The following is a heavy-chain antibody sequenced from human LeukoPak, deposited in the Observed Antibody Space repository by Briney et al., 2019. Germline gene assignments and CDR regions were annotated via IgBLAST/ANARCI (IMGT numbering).Heavy chain of an antibody. CDR2: IIPILGIA. V-gene: IGHV1-69*02. Sequence: ASVKVSCKASGGTFSSYTISWVRQAPGQGLEWMGRIIPILGIANYAQRFQGRVTITADKSTSTAYMELSSLRSEDTAVYYCARAPGHIRVDVWGKGTTVTVSS. CDR1: GGTFSSYT. J-gene: IGHJ6*04. CDR3: ARAPGHIRVDV.